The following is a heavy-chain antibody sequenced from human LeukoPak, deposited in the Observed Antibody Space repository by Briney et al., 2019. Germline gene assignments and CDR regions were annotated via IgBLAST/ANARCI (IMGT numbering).Heavy chain of an antibody. CDR1: GGSVSSGSYY. J-gene: IGHJ4*02. Sequence: SETLSLTCTVSGGSVSSGSYYWSWIRQPPGKGLEWIGYIYYSGSTNYNPSLKSRVTMSVDTSKNQFSLKLSSVTAADTAVYYCARDSDSSGWKYYFDYWGQGTLVTVSS. D-gene: IGHD6-19*01. V-gene: IGHV4-61*01. CDR2: IYYSGST. CDR3: ARDSDSSGWKYYFDY.